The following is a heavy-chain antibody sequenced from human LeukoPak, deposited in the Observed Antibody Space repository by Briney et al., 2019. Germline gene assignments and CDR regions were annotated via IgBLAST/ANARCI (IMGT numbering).Heavy chain of an antibody. CDR3: ARGLEGFLASGDYYYYGMDV. V-gene: IGHV1-8*01. CDR1: GYSFTSDD. Sequence: GASLKVSCKASGYSFTSDDINWVRHATGQGLGWMGWMNPNSGNTGYAQKFQGRVTMTRNTSISTAYMELSSLRSEDTAVYYCARGLEGFLASGDYYYYGMDVWGQGTTVTVSS. D-gene: IGHD3-3*01. J-gene: IGHJ6*02. CDR2: MNPNSGNT.